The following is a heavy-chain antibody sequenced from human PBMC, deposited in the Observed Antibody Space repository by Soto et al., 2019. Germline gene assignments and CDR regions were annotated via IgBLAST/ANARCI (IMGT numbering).Heavy chain of an antibody. CDR1: GFTFSSYA. D-gene: IGHD3-3*01. Sequence: EVQLLESGGGLVQPGGSLRLSCAASGFTFSSYAMSWVRQAPGKGLEWVSAISGSGGRTYYADSVKGRFTISRANSKNALYLQMNSLSAEDTAVYYCASDITIFGVVENDYWGQGTLVTFSS. J-gene: IGHJ4*02. V-gene: IGHV3-23*01. CDR2: ISGSGGRT. CDR3: ASDITIFGVVENDY.